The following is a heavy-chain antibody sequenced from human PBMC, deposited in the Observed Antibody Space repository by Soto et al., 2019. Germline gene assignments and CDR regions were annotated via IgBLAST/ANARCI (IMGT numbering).Heavy chain of an antibody. CDR2: ISAYNGNT. D-gene: IGHD3-22*01. CDR3: ARVKTPYYYDSSGYYPLHYYYDMDV. V-gene: IGHV1-18*01. Sequence: ASVKVSCKASGYTFTSYGISWVRQAPGQGLEWMGWISAYNGNTNYAQKLQGRVTMTTDTSTSTAYMELRSLRSDDTAVYYCARVKTPYYYDSSGYYPLHYYYDMDVWGQGTTVTVSS. CDR1: GYTFTSYG. J-gene: IGHJ6*02.